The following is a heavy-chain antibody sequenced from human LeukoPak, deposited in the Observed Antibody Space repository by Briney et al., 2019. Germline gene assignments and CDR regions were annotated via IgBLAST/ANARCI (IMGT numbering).Heavy chain of an antibody. V-gene: IGHV3-21*01. CDR3: ARDGMTYGRHFDY. Sequence: GGSLRLSCAASGFTFSTYSMNWVRQAPGKGLEWVSSISSRSTYIYYGDSMKGRFTISRDNAKSTVYLQMNSLRTDDTAVYYCARDGMTYGRHFDYWGQGILVTVSS. J-gene: IGHJ4*02. CDR2: ISSRSTYI. CDR1: GFTFSTYS. D-gene: IGHD3-10*01.